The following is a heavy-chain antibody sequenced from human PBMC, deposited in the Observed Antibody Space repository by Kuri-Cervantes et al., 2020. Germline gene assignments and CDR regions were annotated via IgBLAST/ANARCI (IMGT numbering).Heavy chain of an antibody. J-gene: IGHJ4*02. D-gene: IGHD3-3*02. CDR2: INSDGSST. CDR1: GFTFSSYW. Sequence: GESLKISCAASGFTFSSYWMHWVRQAPGKGLVWVSRINSDGSSTSYADSVKGRFTISRDNAKNTLYLQMNSLRAEDTAVYYCSRDAFIADYWGQGTLVTVSS. CDR3: SRDAFIADY. V-gene: IGHV3-74*01.